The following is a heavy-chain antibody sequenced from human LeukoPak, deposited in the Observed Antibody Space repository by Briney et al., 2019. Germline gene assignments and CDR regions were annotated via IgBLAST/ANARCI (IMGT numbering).Heavy chain of an antibody. Sequence: GASVKVSCKASGYTFTSYDINWVRQATGQGLEWMGWMNPNSGNTGYAQKFQGRVTMTEDTSTDTAYMELSSLRSEDTAVYYCATDNAYSGSYYGFDYWGQGTLVTVSS. D-gene: IGHD1-26*01. CDR2: MNPNSGNT. CDR1: GYTFTSYD. V-gene: IGHV1-8*01. CDR3: ATDNAYSGSYYGFDY. J-gene: IGHJ4*02.